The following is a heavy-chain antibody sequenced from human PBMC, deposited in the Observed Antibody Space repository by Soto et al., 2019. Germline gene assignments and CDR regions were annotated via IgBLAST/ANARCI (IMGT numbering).Heavy chain of an antibody. D-gene: IGHD2-8*01. V-gene: IGHV1-2*04. CDR3: ARGAGMVYAINYYYMDV. Sequence: ASVKVSCKASGYTFTGYYMHWVRQAPGQGLEWMGWINPNSGGTNYAQKFQGWVTMTRDTSISTAYMELSRLRSDDTAVYYCARGAGMVYAINYYYMDVWGKGTTVTVSS. CDR2: INPNSGGT. CDR1: GYTFTGYY. J-gene: IGHJ6*03.